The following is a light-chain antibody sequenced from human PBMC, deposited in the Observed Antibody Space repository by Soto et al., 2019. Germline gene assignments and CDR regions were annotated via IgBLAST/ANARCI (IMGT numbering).Light chain of an antibody. J-gene: IGKJ1*01. V-gene: IGKV1-5*03. CDR2: GAS. CDR3: QHYNSYPWT. Sequence: DIQMTQSPSTLSASVGDRVTITCRASQNIDRWLAWYQQKPGKAPNLLIYGASNLESGVPSRFSGSGSGTEFTLTISSLRPDDFATYYCQHYNSYPWTFGQGTNVEI. CDR1: QNIDRW.